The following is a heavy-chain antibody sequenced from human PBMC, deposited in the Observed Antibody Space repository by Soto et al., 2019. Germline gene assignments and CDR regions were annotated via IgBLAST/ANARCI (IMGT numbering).Heavy chain of an antibody. D-gene: IGHD6-13*01. CDR3: ARDKGSQQIGVNYSYGMDV. CDR2: IIPIFPTP. CDR1: GGTFGNSA. V-gene: IGHV1-69*12. J-gene: IGHJ6*02. Sequence: QVQLVQSGAEVKKPGASVTVSCTASGGTFGNSAISWVRQSPGQGLEWMGGIIPIFPTPDYAQKCQGTVTITAAESTSTAYMDLTRLRSVDTAAYFCARDKGSQQIGVNYSYGMDVWGQGATVTGSS.